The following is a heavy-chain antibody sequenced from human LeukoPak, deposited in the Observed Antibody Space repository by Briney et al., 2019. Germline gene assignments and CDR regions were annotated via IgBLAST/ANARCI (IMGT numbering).Heavy chain of an antibody. D-gene: IGHD7-27*01. CDR2: IRSKAYGGTT. V-gene: IGHV3-49*04. CDR3: TRAAGDSSPFDY. Sequence: GGSLRLSCTASGFTFGDYAMSWVRQAPGKGLEWVGFIRSKAYGGTTEYAASVKGRFTISRDDSKSIAYLQMNSLKTEDTAVYYCTRAAGDSSPFDYWGQGTLVTDSS. J-gene: IGHJ4*02. CDR1: GFTFGDYA.